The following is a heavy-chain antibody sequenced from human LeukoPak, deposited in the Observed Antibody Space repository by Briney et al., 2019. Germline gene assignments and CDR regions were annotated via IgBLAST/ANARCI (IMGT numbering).Heavy chain of an antibody. Sequence: QTGGSLRLSCAASGFTFSDYYMSWIRQAPGKGLEWVSAISGSGGSTYYADSVKGRFTISRDNSKNTLYLQMNSLRAEDTAVYYCAKSSGYYYLPFDYWGQGTLVTVSS. V-gene: IGHV3-23*01. CDR3: AKSSGYYYLPFDY. D-gene: IGHD3-22*01. CDR1: GFTFSDYY. CDR2: ISGSGGST. J-gene: IGHJ4*02.